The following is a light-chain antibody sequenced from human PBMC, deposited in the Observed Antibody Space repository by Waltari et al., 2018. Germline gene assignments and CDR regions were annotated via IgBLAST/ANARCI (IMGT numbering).Light chain of an antibody. V-gene: IGLV2-23*01. CDR1: SSDVGSYNL. Sequence: QSALTQPASVSGSPGQSITISCSGTSSDVGSYNLVSWFQQYPDKAPKLIIFEGNKRPSGVSNRFSGSKSGNTASLTISGLQAEDEADYYCCSYAGSGIYVFGTGAKVTVL. CDR3: CSYAGSGIYV. CDR2: EGN. J-gene: IGLJ1*01.